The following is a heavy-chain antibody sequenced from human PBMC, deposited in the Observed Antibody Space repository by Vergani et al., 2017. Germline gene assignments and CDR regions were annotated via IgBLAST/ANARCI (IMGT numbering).Heavy chain of an antibody. D-gene: IGHD2-15*01. CDR3: ARDRDAWVRATLAPYFDI. CDR1: GFTFSSYA. CDR2: ISGSGGST. J-gene: IGHJ3*02. Sequence: EVQLLESGGGLVQPGGSLRLSCAASGFTFSSYAMSWVRQAPGKGLEWVSAISGSGGSTYYADSVKGRFTISRDNANNKKYLQMKSMRAEDTAVDDCARDRDAWVRATLAPYFDIWGQGTMVTVSS. V-gene: IGHV3-23*01.